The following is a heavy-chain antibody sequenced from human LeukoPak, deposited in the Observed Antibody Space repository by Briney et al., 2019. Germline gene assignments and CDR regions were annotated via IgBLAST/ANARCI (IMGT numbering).Heavy chain of an antibody. CDR3: ARDSRFGKLLIPYFDY. CDR2: ITSRSSSI. J-gene: IGHJ4*02. V-gene: IGHV3-48*02. Sequence: GGSLRLSCAASGFTFSNYNMNWVRQAPGKGLEWVSYITSRSSSIYYADSVKGRFTISRDNAQNSLYLQMNSRRDEDTAVYYCARDSRFGKLLIPYFDYWGQGTLVTVSS. CDR1: GFTFSNYN. D-gene: IGHD3-10*01.